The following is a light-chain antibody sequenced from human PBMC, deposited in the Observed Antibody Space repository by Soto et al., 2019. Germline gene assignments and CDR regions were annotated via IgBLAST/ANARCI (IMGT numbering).Light chain of an antibody. J-gene: IGLJ2*01. CDR3: SSYASISTRV. V-gene: IGLV2-14*01. CDR2: NVR. CDR1: SSDVGRYNF. Sequence: QSALTQPASVSGSPGQSITISCTGTSSDVGRYNFVSWYQQHPGKAPKLLIYNVRRRPSGISNRFSGSTSGNTASLTICGLQGEDDGDYYCSSYASISTRVFGSGTKLTVL.